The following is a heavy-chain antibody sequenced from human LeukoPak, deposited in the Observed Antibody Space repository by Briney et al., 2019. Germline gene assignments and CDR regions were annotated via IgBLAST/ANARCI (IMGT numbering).Heavy chain of an antibody. D-gene: IGHD5/OR15-5a*01. CDR2: IYSRGDT. CDR1: EFIVSINY. J-gene: IGHJ4*02. Sequence: QPGGSLRLSCAASEFIVSINYMTWVRQAPGKGLEWVSLIYSRGDTKYADSVKGRFTLSRDNAKNSLYLQMNSLRAEDTAVYYCARALRAVRGYYFDYWGQGNLVTVSS. CDR3: ARALRAVRGYYFDY. V-gene: IGHV3-66*01.